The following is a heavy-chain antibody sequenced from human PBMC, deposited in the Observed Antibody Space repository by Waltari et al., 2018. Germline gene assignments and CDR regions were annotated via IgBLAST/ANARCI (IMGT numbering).Heavy chain of an antibody. CDR2: VSYDGNNR. CDR3: ATGPFDF. CDR1: GFTFSTYS. Sequence: VQLVASGGGVVPPGRSLRLSFSASGFTFSTYSLHWVRQVPGKGLEWLAIVSYDGNNRYYSDSVRGRFTISRDNSKNTMSLQMNSLRDEDTATYYCATGPFDFWGQGTLVTVSS. J-gene: IGHJ4*02. V-gene: IGHV3-30-3*01.